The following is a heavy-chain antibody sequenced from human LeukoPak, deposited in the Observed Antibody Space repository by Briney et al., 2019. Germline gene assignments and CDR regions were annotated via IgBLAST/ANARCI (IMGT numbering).Heavy chain of an antibody. V-gene: IGHV1-69*13. Sequence: SVKVSCKASGGSFSNYAISWVRQAPGQGLEWMGGIVPTLSTTNYARKFQGRVTMTAGESTSTAYMELSSLRSDDTAVYYCARGPPPYTKGDLFYYYGLDVWGQGTTVTVSS. D-gene: IGHD3-16*01. CDR1: GGSFSNYA. J-gene: IGHJ6*02. CDR2: IVPTLSTT. CDR3: ARGPPPYTKGDLFYYYGLDV.